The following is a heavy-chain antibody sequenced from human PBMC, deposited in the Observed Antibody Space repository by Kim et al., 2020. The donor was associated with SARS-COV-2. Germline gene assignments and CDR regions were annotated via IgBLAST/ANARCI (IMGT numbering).Heavy chain of an antibody. CDR3: AKGPHSGSYSSAVDY. CDR2: ISWNGGNV. D-gene: IGHD1-26*01. V-gene: IGHV3-9*01. CDR1: GFSFDDYA. Sequence: GGSLRLSCVASGFSFDDYAMHWVRQAPGKGLEWVSGISWNGGNVGYADSVKGRFTVSRDNAKKSLYLQMNSLRGEDTAFYYCAKGPHSGSYSSAVDYWGQGTLVTVFS. J-gene: IGHJ4*02.